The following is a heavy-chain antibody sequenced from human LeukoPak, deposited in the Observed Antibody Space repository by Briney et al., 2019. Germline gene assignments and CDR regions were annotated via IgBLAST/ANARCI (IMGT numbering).Heavy chain of an antibody. CDR2: ISAYNGNT. J-gene: IGHJ4*02. Sequence: ASVKVSCKASGTTLSNYGITWLRQAPGQGLEWMGWISAYNGNTNYAQKFQGRATMTTDTSTSTAYMELRSLRSDDTALYYCARDCSGGTCYLDYWGQGTLVTVSS. D-gene: IGHD2-15*01. V-gene: IGHV1-18*01. CDR1: GTTLSNYG. CDR3: ARDCSGGTCYLDY.